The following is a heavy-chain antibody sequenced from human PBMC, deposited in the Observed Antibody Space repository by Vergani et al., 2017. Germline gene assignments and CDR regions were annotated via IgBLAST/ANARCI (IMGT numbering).Heavy chain of an antibody. V-gene: IGHV1-24*01. CDR3: AIGTDYYDSSGYYFDY. Sequence: QVQLVQSGSEVRKPGASVKVSCQVSGYSLTELTIHWVRQAPGKGLEWMGGFDPEHGEVTFAHHIQGRVTMTEDRSTDTAYMELSSLRPEDTALYYCAIGTDYYDSSGYYFDYWGQGTLVTVSS. CDR2: FDPEHGEV. J-gene: IGHJ4*02. D-gene: IGHD3-22*01. CDR1: GYSLTELT.